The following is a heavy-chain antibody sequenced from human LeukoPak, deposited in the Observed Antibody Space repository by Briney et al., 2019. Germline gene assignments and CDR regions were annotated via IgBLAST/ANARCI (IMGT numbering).Heavy chain of an antibody. J-gene: IGHJ4*02. D-gene: IGHD6-6*01. CDR1: AFTFTTSW. Sequence: GGSLRLGCAASAFTFTTSWMSWVRQAPGKGLEWVANIKQDGSQGYYVDSVKGRFTISRDNAKNSLYLQMNSLRAEDTAVYYCARDSPYSSSSRYYFDYWGQGTLVTVSS. CDR2: IKQDGSQG. V-gene: IGHV3-7*01. CDR3: ARDSPYSSSSRYYFDY.